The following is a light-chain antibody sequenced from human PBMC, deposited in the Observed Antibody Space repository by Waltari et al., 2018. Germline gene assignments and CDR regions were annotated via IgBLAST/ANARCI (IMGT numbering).Light chain of an antibody. CDR3: QQSYSTPFT. V-gene: IGKV1-39*01. CDR2: PAS. J-gene: IGKJ3*01. CDR1: QNIRSY. Sequence: DIQMTQSPSSLSASVGGRVTITCRASQNIRSYLNWYQQKPGMAPKPLIYPASTLLGGVPSRFSGSGSGTEFTLTISSLQLEDFATYYCQQSYSTPFTFGPGTKVDIE.